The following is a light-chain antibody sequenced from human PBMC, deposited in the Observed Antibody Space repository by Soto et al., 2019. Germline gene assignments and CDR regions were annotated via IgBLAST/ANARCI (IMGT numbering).Light chain of an antibody. CDR3: QQYSGYSLFT. Sequence: IQMTQSPSALSSSVGDRFTITCRARQGIRGWVARYQQRPGKAPKLLIYDAPSLASGVPARFSGSGSGTEFTLTIGGLQPDDFATYYCQQYSGYSLFTFGPGTKVD. CDR2: DAP. J-gene: IGKJ3*01. CDR1: QGIRGW. V-gene: IGKV1-5*01.